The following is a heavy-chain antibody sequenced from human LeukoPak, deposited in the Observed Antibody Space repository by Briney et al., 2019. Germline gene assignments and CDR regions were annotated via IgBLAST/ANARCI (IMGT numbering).Heavy chain of an antibody. V-gene: IGHV3-23*01. J-gene: IGHJ3*02. CDR3: ASRCYEYQLLFDAFDI. Sequence: PGGSLRLSCAASGFTFSSYAMSWIRQAPGKGLEWVSAISGSGGSTYYADSVKGRFTISRDNSKNTLYLQMNSLRAEHTAVYYCASRCYEYQLLFDAFDIWGEGTMVTVSS. CDR1: GFTFSSYA. D-gene: IGHD2-2*01. CDR2: ISGSGGST.